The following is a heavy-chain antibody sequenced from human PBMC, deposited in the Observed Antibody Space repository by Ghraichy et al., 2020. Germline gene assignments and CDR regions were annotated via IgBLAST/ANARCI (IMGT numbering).Heavy chain of an antibody. V-gene: IGHV4-39*01. Sequence: SETLSLTCTVSGGSISSSSYYWGWIRQPPGKGLEWIGSIYYSGSTYYNPSLKSRVTISVDTSKNQFSLKLSSVTAADTAVYYCARPGYYGSGSYYKPSWYFDLWGRGTLVTVSS. CDR1: GGSISSSSYY. CDR2: IYYSGST. J-gene: IGHJ2*01. D-gene: IGHD3-10*01. CDR3: ARPGYYGSGSYYKPSWYFDL.